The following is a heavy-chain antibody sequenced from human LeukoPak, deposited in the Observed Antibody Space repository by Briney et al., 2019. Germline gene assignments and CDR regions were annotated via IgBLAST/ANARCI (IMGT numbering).Heavy chain of an antibody. Sequence: PSETLSLTSHVSGGYITTYYWSWIRQPPGKGLEWIGYAYYSGSNEYNPSLRSRVTMSADASRNQFSLTLSSVTAADTAIYYCATLNIESSSGWFFRSWGQGTLVSVSS. CDR2: AYYSGSN. CDR1: GGYITTYY. V-gene: IGHV4-59*01. J-gene: IGHJ5*02. CDR3: ATLNIESSSGWFFRS. D-gene: IGHD6-19*01.